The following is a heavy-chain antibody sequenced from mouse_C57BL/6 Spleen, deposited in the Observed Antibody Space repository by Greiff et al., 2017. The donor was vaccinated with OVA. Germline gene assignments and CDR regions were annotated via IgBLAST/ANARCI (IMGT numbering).Heavy chain of an antibody. J-gene: IGHJ3*01. V-gene: IGHV1-53*01. CDR2: INPSNGGT. CDR3: ARSGTTVPWFAY. CDR1: GYTFTSYW. Sequence: VQLQQPGTELVKPGASVKLSCKASGYTFTSYWMHLVKQRPGQGLEWIGNINPSNGGTNYNEKFKSKATLTVDKSSSTAYMQLSSLTSEDSAVYYCARSGTTVPWFAYWGQGTLVTVSA. D-gene: IGHD1-1*01.